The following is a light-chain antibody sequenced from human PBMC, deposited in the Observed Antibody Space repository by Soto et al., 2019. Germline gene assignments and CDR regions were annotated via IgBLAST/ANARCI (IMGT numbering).Light chain of an antibody. Sequence: DIQMTQSPSSLSASVGDRLTITCRASHDIHTYLAWFQQKPGEVPKVLLYSASTLRSGVPTRFSGSGSGTDFTLTISGLRPEDVATYYCQRYDSPPWTFGQGTKVEIK. J-gene: IGKJ1*01. V-gene: IGKV1-27*01. CDR1: HDIHTY. CDR3: QRYDSPPWT. CDR2: SAS.